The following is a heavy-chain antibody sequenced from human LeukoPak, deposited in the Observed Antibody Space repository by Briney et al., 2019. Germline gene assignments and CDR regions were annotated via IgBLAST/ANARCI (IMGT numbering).Heavy chain of an antibody. D-gene: IGHD6-6*01. J-gene: IGHJ4*02. CDR1: GFTFSSYS. V-gene: IGHV3-23*01. Sequence: GGSLRLSCAASGFTFSSYSMNWVRQAPGKGLEWVSAISGSGGSTYYADSVKGRFTISRDNSKNTLYLQMNSLRAEDTAVYYCAKDRQARPSYWGQGTLVTVSS. CDR3: AKDRQARPSY. CDR2: ISGSGGST.